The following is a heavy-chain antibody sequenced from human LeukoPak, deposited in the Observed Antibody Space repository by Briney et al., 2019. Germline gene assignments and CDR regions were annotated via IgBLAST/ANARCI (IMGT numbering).Heavy chain of an antibody. J-gene: IGHJ4*02. D-gene: IGHD3-3*01. CDR2: IWYDGSNK. CDR1: GFTFSSYA. V-gene: IGHV3-33*08. CDR3: ARGSGPYYDFWSGYLGVDY. Sequence: GGSLRLSCAASGFTFSSYAMSWVRQAPGKGLEWVAVIWYDGSNKYYADSVKGRFTISRDNSKNTLYLQMNSLRAEDTAVYYCARGSGPYYDFWSGYLGVDYWGQGTLVTVSS.